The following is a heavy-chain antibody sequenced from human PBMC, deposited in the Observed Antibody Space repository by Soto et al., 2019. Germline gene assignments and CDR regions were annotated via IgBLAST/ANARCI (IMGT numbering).Heavy chain of an antibody. V-gene: IGHV3-30-3*01. CDR3: ARTTVVSGTPDFDY. Sequence: QVQLVESGGGVVQPGRSLRLSCAASGFTFSNFPMHWVRQAPGKGLEWVAVISYGGINNYYADSVKGRFTISRDDSKNTVYLHMHGLRPEDTAVYFCARTTVVSGTPDFDYWGQGTLVTVSS. D-gene: IGHD4-4*01. J-gene: IGHJ4*02. CDR1: GFTFSNFP. CDR2: ISYGGINN.